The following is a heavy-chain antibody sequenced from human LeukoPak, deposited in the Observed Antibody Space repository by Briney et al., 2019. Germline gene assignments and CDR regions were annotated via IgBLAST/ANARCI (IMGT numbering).Heavy chain of an antibody. Sequence: PSETLSLTCAVSGGSIISHYGSWIRQPPGEGLECVGYIDYSGSTNYDPSLKSRVTISVDTSNNQSSLKLSSVTAADTAVYYCARAPYSSRRYSWFDPWGQGTLVTVSS. CDR2: IDYSGST. J-gene: IGHJ5*02. D-gene: IGHD6-13*01. CDR1: GGSIISHY. V-gene: IGHV4-59*11. CDR3: ARAPYSSRRYSWFDP.